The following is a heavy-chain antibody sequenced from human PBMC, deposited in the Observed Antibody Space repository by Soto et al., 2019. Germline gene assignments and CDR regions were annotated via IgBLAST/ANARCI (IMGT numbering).Heavy chain of an antibody. J-gene: IGHJ6*03. CDR1: GYTFTSYA. Sequence: GASVKVSCKASGYTFTSYAMHWVRQAPGQRLEWMGWINAGNGNTKYSQKFQGRVTITRDTSASTAYMELSSLRPEDTAVYYCARVRSYSSSCYRHYYMAVWGKGTTVIVSS. CDR2: INAGNGNT. V-gene: IGHV1-3*01. D-gene: IGHD6-13*01. CDR3: ARVRSYSSSCYRHYYMAV.